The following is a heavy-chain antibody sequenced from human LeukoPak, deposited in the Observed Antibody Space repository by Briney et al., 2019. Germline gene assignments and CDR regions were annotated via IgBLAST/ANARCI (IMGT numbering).Heavy chain of an antibody. CDR1: GFTFSSYA. V-gene: IGHV3-21*01. CDR3: AGTLPHYFDY. CDR2: ISSSSSYI. J-gene: IGHJ4*02. Sequence: GGSLRLSCAASGFTFSSYAMNWVRQAPGKGLEWVSSISSSSSYIYYADSLKGRFTISRDNAKNSLYLQMNSLRAEDTAVYYCAGTLPHYFDYWGQGTLVTVSS.